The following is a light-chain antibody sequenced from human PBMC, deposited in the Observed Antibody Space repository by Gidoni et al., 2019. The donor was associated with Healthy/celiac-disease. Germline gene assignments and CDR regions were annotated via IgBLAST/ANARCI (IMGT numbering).Light chain of an antibody. CDR3: QQSYSTLRIT. J-gene: IGKJ5*01. Sequence: DIQMTQSPTSRSASVGDRVNITCRASQSISSYLNWYQQIPRKAPKLRIYAASSVHSGVPSRFSGSGAGTDFTLTISSLQPEAFAPYYCQQSYSTLRITFGQGTRLEI. CDR1: QSISSY. V-gene: IGKV1-39*01. CDR2: AAS.